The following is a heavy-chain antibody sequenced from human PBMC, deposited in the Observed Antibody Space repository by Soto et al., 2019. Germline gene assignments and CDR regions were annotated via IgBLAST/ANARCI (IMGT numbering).Heavy chain of an antibody. CDR1: GFTVSSNY. V-gene: IGHV3-53*04. J-gene: IGHJ4*02. Sequence: EVQLVESGGGLVQPGGSVRLSWAASGFTVSSNYMSWVRQAPGKGLEWVSVIYSGGSTYYADSVKGRFTISRHNSNNTLYLQMNSLRAEDTAVHHCARNYGDYDYWGQGTLVTVSS. CDR2: IYSGGST. CDR3: ARNYGDYDY. D-gene: IGHD4-17*01.